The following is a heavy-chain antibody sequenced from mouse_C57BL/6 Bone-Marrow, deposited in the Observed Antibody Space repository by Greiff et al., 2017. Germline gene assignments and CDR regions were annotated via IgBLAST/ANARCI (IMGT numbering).Heavy chain of an antibody. J-gene: IGHJ3*01. V-gene: IGHV1-72*01. CDR3: ARSDYYGIIYEAFAY. D-gene: IGHD1-1*01. Sequence: VQLQQPGAELVKPGASVKLSCKASGYTFTSYWMHWVKQRPGRGLEWIGRIDPYSGGTKYNEKFKGKATLTVDKPSSTAYMQLSSLTSEDSAVYYCARSDYYGIIYEAFAYRGQKTLVTVSA. CDR1: GYTFTSYW. CDR2: IDPYSGGT.